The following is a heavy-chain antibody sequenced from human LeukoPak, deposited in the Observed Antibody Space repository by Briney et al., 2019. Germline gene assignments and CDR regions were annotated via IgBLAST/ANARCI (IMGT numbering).Heavy chain of an antibody. CDR2: ISYDGSNK. J-gene: IGHJ3*02. CDR1: GFTFSYYG. D-gene: IGHD6-19*01. V-gene: IGHV3-30*18. CDR3: AKQCGGSDWFDAFDI. Sequence: PGRSLRVSCAASGFTFSYYGLHWVRQGPGKGLEWVAVISYDGSNKYYADSVKGRFTISRDNSKNTLYLQMNSLRAEDTAVYYCAKQCGGSDWFDAFDIWGQGTMVTVSS.